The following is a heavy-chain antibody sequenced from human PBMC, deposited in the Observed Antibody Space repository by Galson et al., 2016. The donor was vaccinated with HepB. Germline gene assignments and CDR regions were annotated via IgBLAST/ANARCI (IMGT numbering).Heavy chain of an antibody. V-gene: IGHV2-5*02. CDR2: IFWDDDK. CDR3: AHFYYGRDV. CDR1: GFSLTTSGVG. Sequence: PALVKPTQTLTLTCTFSGFSLTTSGVGVGWIRQPPGKTLEWLTLIFWDDDKRYNPSLKSRLTIAKDSSENQVVLRMTNVDPVDTATYYCAHFYYGRDVWGQGTTVTVSS. J-gene: IGHJ6*02.